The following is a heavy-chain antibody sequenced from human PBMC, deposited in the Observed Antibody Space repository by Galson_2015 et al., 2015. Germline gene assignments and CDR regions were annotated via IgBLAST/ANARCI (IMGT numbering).Heavy chain of an antibody. J-gene: IGHJ4*02. V-gene: IGHV3-23*01. CDR3: AKSGVGVAAAITD. D-gene: IGHD6-13*01. CDR1: GFTFSSYA. Sequence: SLRLSCAASGFTFSSYAMSWVRQAPGKGLEWVSAISASGGSTYYADSVEGRFTISRDNTKNTLFMQMNSLRAEDTAVYYCAKSGVGVAAAITDWGQGTLVTVSS. CDR2: ISASGGST.